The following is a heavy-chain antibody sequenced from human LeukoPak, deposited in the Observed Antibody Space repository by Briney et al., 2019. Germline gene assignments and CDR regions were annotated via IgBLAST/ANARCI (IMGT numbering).Heavy chain of an antibody. Sequence: GGSLRLSCAASGFTVSSNYMTWVRQAPGQGLEWVSVIYFGGTTYYADSVKGRFTISRDNSKNTLYLQMNSLRTEDTAVYFCAKEIYYDSSAFFDYWGQGTLVTVSS. CDR3: AKEIYYDSSAFFDY. CDR1: GFTVSSNY. D-gene: IGHD3-22*01. CDR2: IYFGGTT. J-gene: IGHJ4*02. V-gene: IGHV3-53*05.